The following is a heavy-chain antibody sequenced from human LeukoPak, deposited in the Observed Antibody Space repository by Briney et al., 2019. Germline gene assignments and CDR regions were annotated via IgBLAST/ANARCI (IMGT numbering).Heavy chain of an antibody. D-gene: IGHD3-10*01. CDR3: ARVDDYYGSGSYSCFLEPNSCFWFDP. CDR1: GYTFTSYH. V-gene: IGHV1-69*13. J-gene: IGHJ5*02. CDR2: IIPIFGTA. Sequence: SVKVSCKASGYTFTSYHMHWVRQAPGQGLEWMGGIIPIFGTANYAQKFQGRVTITADESTSTAYMELSSLRSEDTAVYYCARVDDYYGSGSYSCFLEPNSCFWFDPWGQGTLVTVSS.